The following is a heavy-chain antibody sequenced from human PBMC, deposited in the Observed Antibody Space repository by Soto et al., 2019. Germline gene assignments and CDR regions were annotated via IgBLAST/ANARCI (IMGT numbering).Heavy chain of an antibody. D-gene: IGHD6-19*01. CDR2: INSDGSTT. CDR3: ARSPSSGWYYFDY. CDR1: GFTFSSYG. V-gene: IGHV3-74*01. J-gene: IGHJ4*02. Sequence: GGSLRLSCAASGFTFSSYGMHWVRQAPGKGLVWVSRINSDGSTTSYADSVKGRFTISRDNAKNTLYLQMNSLRVEDTAVYYCARSPSSGWYYFDYWGQGTLVTVSS.